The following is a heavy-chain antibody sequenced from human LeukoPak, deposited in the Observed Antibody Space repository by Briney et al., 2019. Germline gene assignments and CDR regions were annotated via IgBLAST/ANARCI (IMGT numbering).Heavy chain of an antibody. CDR3: ADYHGDYYFDD. D-gene: IGHD4-11*01. CDR2: ISGRGDST. V-gene: IGHV3-23*01. J-gene: IGHJ4*02. CDR1: GFIFSDYA. Sequence: GGSLRLSCAASGFIFSDYAMSWVRQAPGKGLEWVSGISGRGDSTYYADPVKGRFTISRDNPKNTLYLQMNSLRAEDTAVYYCADYHGDYYFDDWGQGTLIIVSS.